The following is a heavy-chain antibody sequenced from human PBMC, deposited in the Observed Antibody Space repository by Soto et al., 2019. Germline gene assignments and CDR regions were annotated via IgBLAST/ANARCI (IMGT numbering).Heavy chain of an antibody. V-gene: IGHV4-31*03. CDR1: GDSISSDGYY. Sequence: PSETLSLTCTVSGDSISSDGYYWAWIRQHPEKGLEWMGRVYATGTSDYNPSLRSRIAMSVDISKKTFSLRLRSVTAADTGVYYCVRDGSKTLRDCFDPWGQGILVTVS. CDR2: VYATGTS. D-gene: IGHD4-17*01. J-gene: IGHJ5*02. CDR3: VRDGSKTLRDCFDP.